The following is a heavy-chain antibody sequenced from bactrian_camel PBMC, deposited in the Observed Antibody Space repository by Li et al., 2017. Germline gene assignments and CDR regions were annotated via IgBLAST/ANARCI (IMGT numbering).Heavy chain of an antibody. J-gene: IGHJ4*01. V-gene: IGHV3S53*01. Sequence: HVQLVESGGGEVQAGGSLRLTCAASGYTYSNYCMGWFRQAPGKEREGVAIISDDGTDYADFVKGRFTISRDVTKTTLYLQMNSLKPEDTAIYYCAARTASGFEYSGLRWEVDSQYSGWGQGTQVTVS. CDR2: ISDDGT. CDR3: AARTASGFEYSGLRWEVDSQYSG. CDR1: GYTYSNYC. D-gene: IGHD5*01.